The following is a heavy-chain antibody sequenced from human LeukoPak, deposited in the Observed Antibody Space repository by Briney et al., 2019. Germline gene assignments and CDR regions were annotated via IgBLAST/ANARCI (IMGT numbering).Heavy chain of an antibody. CDR3: AREMLRITMVRGVIIGDAFDI. CDR1: GFTFSSYW. CDR2: IKQDGSEK. D-gene: IGHD3-10*01. Sequence: GGSLRLSCAASGFTFSSYWMSWVRQAPGKGLEWVANIKQDGSEKYYVDSVKGRFTISRDNAKNLLYLQMNSLRAEDTAVYYCAREMLRITMVRGVIIGDAFDIWGQGTMVTVSS. J-gene: IGHJ3*02. V-gene: IGHV3-7*03.